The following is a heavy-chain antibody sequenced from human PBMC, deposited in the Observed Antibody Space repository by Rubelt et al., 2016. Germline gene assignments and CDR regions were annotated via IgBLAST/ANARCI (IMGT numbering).Heavy chain of an antibody. CDR1: GYTFTSYG. Sequence: QVQLVQSGAEVKKPGASVKVSCKASGYTFTSYGISWVRQAPGQGLEWMGWIRAYNGNTNYAQKPQGRVTMTTDTSTSTAYMELRSLRSDDTAVYYCARAPLPVRGVIMTPTHWGQGTLVTVSS. J-gene: IGHJ4*02. CDR2: IRAYNGNT. V-gene: IGHV1-18*01. D-gene: IGHD3-10*01. CDR3: ARAPLPVRGVIMTPTH.